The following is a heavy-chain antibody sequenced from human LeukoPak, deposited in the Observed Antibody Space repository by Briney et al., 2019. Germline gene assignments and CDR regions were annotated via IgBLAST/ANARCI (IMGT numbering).Heavy chain of an antibody. D-gene: IGHD5-24*01. Sequence: VASVTVSCKASGGTFSSYAISWVRQAPGQGLERMGGIIPIFGTANYAQKFQGRVTITTDESTSTAYMELSSLRSEDTAVYYCARGDKNVEMATWGQGTLVTVSS. CDR3: ARGDKNVEMAT. V-gene: IGHV1-69*05. J-gene: IGHJ5*02. CDR1: GGTFSSYA. CDR2: IIPIFGTA.